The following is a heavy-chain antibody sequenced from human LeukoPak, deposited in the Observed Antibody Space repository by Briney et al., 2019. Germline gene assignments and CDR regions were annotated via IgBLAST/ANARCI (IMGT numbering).Heavy chain of an antibody. CDR2: IYYSGST. Sequence: SETLSLTCTVSGGSISSYYWSWIQQPPGKGLEWIGYIYYSGSTNYNPSLKSRVTISVDTSKNQFSLKLSSVTAADTAVYYCARIGGIQLWPAVDYWGQGTLVTVSS. D-gene: IGHD5-18*01. CDR3: ARIGGIQLWPAVDY. V-gene: IGHV4-59*01. J-gene: IGHJ4*02. CDR1: GGSISSYY.